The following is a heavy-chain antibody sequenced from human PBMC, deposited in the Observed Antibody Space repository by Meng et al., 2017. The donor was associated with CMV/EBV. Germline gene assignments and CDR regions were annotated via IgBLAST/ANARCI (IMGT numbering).Heavy chain of an antibody. CDR1: GYTFTGYY. Sequence: SVKVSCKASGYTFTGYYMHWVRQAPGQGLEWMGGIIPIFGTANYAQKFQGRVTITTDESTSTAYMELSSLRSEDTAVYYCASDSFGELLFDYWGQGTLVTVS. CDR3: ASDSFGELLFDY. D-gene: IGHD3-10*01. CDR2: IIPIFGTA. J-gene: IGHJ4*02. V-gene: IGHV1-69*05.